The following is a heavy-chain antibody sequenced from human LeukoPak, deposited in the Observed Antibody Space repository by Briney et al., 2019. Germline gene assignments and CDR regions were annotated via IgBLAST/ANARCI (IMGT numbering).Heavy chain of an antibody. V-gene: IGHV1-69*13. CDR3: ARDSHSSGWTGDY. CDR2: IIPILCTA. J-gene: IGHJ4*02. CDR1: GGTFSSYA. Sequence: SVKVFCKASGGTFSSYAISWVRQASGQGFECRGGIIPILCTANYAQKFQSRVTITADESTSTAYMELSSLRSEDTAVYYCARDSHSSGWTGDYWGQGTLVTVSS. D-gene: IGHD6-19*01.